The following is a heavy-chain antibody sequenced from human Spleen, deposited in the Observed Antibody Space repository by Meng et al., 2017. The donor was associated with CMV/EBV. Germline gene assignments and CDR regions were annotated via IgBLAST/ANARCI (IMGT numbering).Heavy chain of an antibody. V-gene: IGHV4-59*01. J-gene: IGHJ5*02. CDR1: GGSISSYF. Sequence: GSLRLSCSVSGGSISSYFWSWIRQPPGKRLEWIGHISYTGTSNYNPSLKSRVTMSVDMSKNQFSLKLSSVTAADTAFYYCARGLGFGADNWFDPWGQGTLVTVSS. CDR3: ARGLGFGADNWFDP. CDR2: ISYTGTS. D-gene: IGHD3-10*01.